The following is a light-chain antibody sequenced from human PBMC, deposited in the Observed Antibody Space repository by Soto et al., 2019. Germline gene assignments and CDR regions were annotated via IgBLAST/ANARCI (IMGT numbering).Light chain of an antibody. CDR3: GSWDSSLSAYV. Sequence: QSVLTQPRSVSGSPGQSVTLSCTGTSSDVGNYIFVSWYQQYPGKAPKLLIYDDDKRPSGIPDRFSGSKSGTSATLGITGFQTGDEADYYCGSWDSSLSAYVFGTGTKVTVL. CDR2: DDD. V-gene: IGLV1-51*01. J-gene: IGLJ1*01. CDR1: SSDVGNYIF.